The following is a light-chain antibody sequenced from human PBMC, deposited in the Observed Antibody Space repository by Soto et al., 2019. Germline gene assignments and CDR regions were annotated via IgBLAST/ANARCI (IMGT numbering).Light chain of an antibody. Sequence: QLVLTQPPSASGTPGQRVTISCSGSSSNIGSNTVNWYQQLPGTAPKLLIYSHNQRPSGVPVRFSGSKSGTSASLAISGLQSEDEADYYCAAWDDSLNGYVFGTGTKLTVL. J-gene: IGLJ1*01. CDR3: AAWDDSLNGYV. V-gene: IGLV1-44*01. CDR2: SHN. CDR1: SSNIGSNT.